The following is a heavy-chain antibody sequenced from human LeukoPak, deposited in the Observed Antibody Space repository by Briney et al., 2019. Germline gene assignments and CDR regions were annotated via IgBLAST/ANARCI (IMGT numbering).Heavy chain of an antibody. CDR1: GGSISGYY. Sequence: KPSETLSLTCTVAGGSISGYYWTWIRQPPGKGLEWIGQIHYSGKADYNPSLRSGITISVDTSKNQMSLKLSSVTAADTAVYYCARFGVYYDMGVWGQGTTVTVS. CDR3: ARFGVYYDMGV. V-gene: IGHV4-59*01. J-gene: IGHJ6*02. D-gene: IGHD3-16*01. CDR2: IHYSGKA.